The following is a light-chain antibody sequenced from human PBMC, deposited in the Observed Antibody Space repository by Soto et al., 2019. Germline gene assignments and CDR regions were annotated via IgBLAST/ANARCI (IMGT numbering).Light chain of an antibody. CDR3: SSYTTSSTPYV. J-gene: IGLJ1*01. Sequence: SALPQPASVYGAAGQSITISCNGTSSDVGGYNYVSWYQQHPGKAPKLMIYDVSNRPSGVSNRFSGSKSGNTASLTISGLQAEDEADYYCSSYTTSSTPYVFGTGTKVTVL. CDR1: SSDVGGYNY. V-gene: IGLV2-14*01. CDR2: DVS.